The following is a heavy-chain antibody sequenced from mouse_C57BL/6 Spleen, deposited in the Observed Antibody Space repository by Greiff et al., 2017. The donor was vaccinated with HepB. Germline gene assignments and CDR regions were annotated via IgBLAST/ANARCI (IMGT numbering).Heavy chain of an antibody. CDR3: ASNWVFDY. D-gene: IGHD4-1*01. CDR2: ISSGSSTI. Sequence: EVMLVESGGGLVKPGGSLKLSCAASGFTFSDYGMHWVRQAPEKGLEWVAYISSGSSTIYYADTVKGRFTISRDNATNTPFLQMTSLRSEDTAMYCCASNWVFDYWGQGTTLTVSS. CDR1: GFTFSDYG. V-gene: IGHV5-17*01. J-gene: IGHJ2*01.